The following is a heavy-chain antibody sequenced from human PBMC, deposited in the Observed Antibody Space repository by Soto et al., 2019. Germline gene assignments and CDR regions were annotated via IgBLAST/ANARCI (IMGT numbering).Heavy chain of an antibody. CDR1: EFTFSKYW. Sequence: EVQLVESGGGLVQPGGSLRLSCAASEFTFSKYWMTWVRQSPGKGLEWVANINQDGSERYYVDSVRGRFTISRDNAKNSLYLQMNSLRAEDTGVYYCVCGGNSFVYWGQGTLVTVSP. J-gene: IGHJ4*02. D-gene: IGHD3-16*01. CDR2: INQDGSER. V-gene: IGHV3-7*01. CDR3: VCGGNSFVY.